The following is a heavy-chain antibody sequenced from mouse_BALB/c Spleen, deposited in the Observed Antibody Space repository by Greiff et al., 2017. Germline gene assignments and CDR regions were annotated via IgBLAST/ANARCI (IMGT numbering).Heavy chain of an antibody. J-gene: IGHJ4*01. CDR2: ISYDGSN. CDR3: ATKYGNFYAMDY. CDR1: GYSITSGYY. V-gene: IGHV3-6*02. Sequence: ESGPGLVKPSQSLSLTCSVTGYSITSGYYWNWIRQFPGNKLEWMGYISYDGSNNYNPSLKNRISITRDTSKNQFFLKLNSVTTEDTATYYCATKYGNFYAMDYWGQGTSVTVSS. D-gene: IGHD2-10*02.